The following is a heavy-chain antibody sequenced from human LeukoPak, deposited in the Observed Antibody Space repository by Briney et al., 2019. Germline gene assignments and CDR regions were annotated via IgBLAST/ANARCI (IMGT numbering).Heavy chain of an antibody. J-gene: IGHJ4*02. CDR3: ARDRGKVVIASDY. CDR1: GYTFTGYY. Sequence: ASVKVSCKASGYTFTGYYMHWVRQAPGQGLEWMGWINPNSGGTNYAQKFQGWVTMTRDTSISTAYMELSRLRSDDTAVYYCARDRGKVVIASDYWGQGTLVTVSS. D-gene: IGHD3-22*01. V-gene: IGHV1-2*04. CDR2: INPNSGGT.